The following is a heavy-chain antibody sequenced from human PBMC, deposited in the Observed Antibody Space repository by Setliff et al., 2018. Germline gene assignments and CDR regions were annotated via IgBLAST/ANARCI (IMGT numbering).Heavy chain of an antibody. CDR1: GYTFSSYA. Sequence: ASVKVSCKASGYTFSSYAIHWVRQAPGQRLEWMGWINAGNGDTKYPQDFQGRVTITRDTSASTAYMDLSSLRSDDMAVYYCARGRPTANPYYYYYMDVWGKGTTVTVSS. J-gene: IGHJ6*03. CDR3: ARGRPTANPYYYYYMDV. D-gene: IGHD4-4*01. V-gene: IGHV1-3*03. CDR2: INAGNGDT.